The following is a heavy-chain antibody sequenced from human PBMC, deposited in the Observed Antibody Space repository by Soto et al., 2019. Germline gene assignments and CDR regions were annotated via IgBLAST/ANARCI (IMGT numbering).Heavy chain of an antibody. D-gene: IGHD2-15*01. J-gene: IGHJ4*02. V-gene: IGHV4-30-2*01. CDR2: ISPGGDT. CDR3: ASLGGYRYYFDY. CDR1: GLSIDRGAYS. Sequence: SETLSLTCTVSGLSIDRGAYSWSWIQQPPGKGLEWVGSISPGGDTYYNPSLTGRVTISVDRPRNQFSLNLTSVTAADTAVYYCASLGGYRYYFDYWGQGILVTVSS.